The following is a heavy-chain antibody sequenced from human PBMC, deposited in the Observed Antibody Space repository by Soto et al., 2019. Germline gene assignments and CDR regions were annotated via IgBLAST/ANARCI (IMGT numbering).Heavy chain of an antibody. CDR1: GGSISSSSYY. V-gene: IGHV4-39*01. D-gene: IGHD6-19*01. Sequence: QLQLQESGPGLVKPSETLSLTCTVSGGSISSSSYYWGWIRQPPGKGLEWLGSIYYSGITYYNPSLKSRVTMSVDTSKNQFSLKLNSVTAADTAVYYCARRIAVAGTVVYYYYGMDVWGQGTTVTVSS. CDR2: IYYSGIT. J-gene: IGHJ6*02. CDR3: ARRIAVAGTVVYYYYGMDV.